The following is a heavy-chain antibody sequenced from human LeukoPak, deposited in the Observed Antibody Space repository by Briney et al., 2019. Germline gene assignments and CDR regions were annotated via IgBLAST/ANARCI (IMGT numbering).Heavy chain of an antibody. Sequence: PGGSLRLSCAASGFTFSSYWMHWVRQAPGKGLVWVSRINTDGSSTSYADSVKGRFTISRDNAKNTLYLQMNTLRAEDTAVYYCARRSWFDAFDIWGQGTMVTVSS. D-gene: IGHD3-22*01. V-gene: IGHV3-74*01. J-gene: IGHJ3*02. CDR3: ARRSWFDAFDI. CDR2: INTDGSST. CDR1: GFTFSSYW.